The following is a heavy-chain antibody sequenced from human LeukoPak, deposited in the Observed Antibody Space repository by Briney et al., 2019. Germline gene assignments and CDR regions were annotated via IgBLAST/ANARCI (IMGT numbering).Heavy chain of an antibody. V-gene: IGHV3-30*04. CDR3: AGEGINDAFDI. D-gene: IGHD2-15*01. Sequence: PGGSLRLSCAASGFTFSSYAMHWVRQAPGKGLEWVAVISYDGSNKYYADSVKGRFTISRDNSKNTLYLQMNSLRAEDTAVYYCAGEGINDAFDIWGQGTMVTVSS. CDR2: ISYDGSNK. J-gene: IGHJ3*02. CDR1: GFTFSSYA.